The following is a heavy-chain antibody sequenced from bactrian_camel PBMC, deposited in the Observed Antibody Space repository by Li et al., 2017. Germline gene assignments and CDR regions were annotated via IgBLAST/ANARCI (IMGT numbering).Heavy chain of an antibody. V-gene: IGHV3S40*01. D-gene: IGHD5*01. CDR1: GFIFSSYG. J-gene: IGHJ4*01. CDR2: ISWSGDST. Sequence: VQLVESGGGSVQAGGSLRLSCAASGFIFSSYGMSWIRQAPGRGLECVSGISWSGDSTNCADSVKGRFAISRDNAKDTVYLRMDSLQFEDTALYYCAALIPPYGLGIGAYKYWGQGTQVTVS. CDR3: AALIPPYGLGIGAYKY.